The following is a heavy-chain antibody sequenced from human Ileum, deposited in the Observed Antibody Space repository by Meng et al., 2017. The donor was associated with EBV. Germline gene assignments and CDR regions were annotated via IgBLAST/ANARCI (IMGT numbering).Heavy chain of an antibody. V-gene: IGHV4-4*02. CDR1: GASISSDRW. CDR2: IFHVGTG. D-gene: IGHD1-26*01. J-gene: IGHJ4*02. Sequence: HVQLKASGPGMGKSSGPRSLTCAVSGASISSDRWWGWVRQPPTKGPEWIGEIFHVGTGNYNPSLKSRVTISMDTSKNQISLGLTSVTAADTAVYYCAARVGGSYSGFDLWGQGTLVTVSS. CDR3: AARVGGSYSGFDL.